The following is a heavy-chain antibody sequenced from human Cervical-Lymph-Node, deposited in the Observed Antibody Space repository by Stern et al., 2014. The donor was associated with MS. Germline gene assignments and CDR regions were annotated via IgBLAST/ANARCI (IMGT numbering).Heavy chain of an antibody. Sequence: QVQLVQSGAEVKKPGSSVQVSCKASGGTFTNYAVRWVRQAPGQGLEWMGGIIPMFGTSNYAQKFQGRVTITADESTSTAYMELSSLRSEDTAVYYCARSIRVAGDLDYWGQGTLVTVSS. V-gene: IGHV1-69*01. D-gene: IGHD6-19*01. J-gene: IGHJ4*02. CDR3: ARSIRVAGDLDY. CDR2: IIPMFGTS. CDR1: GGTFTNYA.